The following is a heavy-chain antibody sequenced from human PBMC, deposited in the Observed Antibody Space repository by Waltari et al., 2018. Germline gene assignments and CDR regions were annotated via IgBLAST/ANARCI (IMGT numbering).Heavy chain of an antibody. J-gene: IGHJ4*02. Sequence: QVQLQQWGAGLLKPSETLSLTCAVYGGSFSGYYWSWIRQPPGKGLEWIGEINHSGSTNYNPSLKSRVTISVDTSKNQFSLKLSSVTAADTAVYYCAREGGSIWFGELFKPDYWGQGTLVTVSS. D-gene: IGHD3-10*01. CDR3: AREGGSIWFGELFKPDY. V-gene: IGHV4-34*01. CDR2: INHSGST. CDR1: GGSFSGYY.